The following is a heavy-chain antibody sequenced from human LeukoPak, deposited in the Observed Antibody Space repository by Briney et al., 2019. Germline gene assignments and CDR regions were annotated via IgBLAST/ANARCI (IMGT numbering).Heavy chain of an antibody. J-gene: IGHJ1*01. D-gene: IGHD4-23*01. V-gene: IGHV1-46*01. Sequence: ASLKVSCKASGYSFTDFYIHWMRQASGQGLEWMGIINPSGGTTKYEQKFQGRVTMTRDTSSSTVYMELSSLTVEDTAFYYCARSDFGGNSSPMFWGQGTLVTVSS. CDR2: INPSGGTT. CDR3: ARSDFGGNSSPMF. CDR1: GYSFTDFY.